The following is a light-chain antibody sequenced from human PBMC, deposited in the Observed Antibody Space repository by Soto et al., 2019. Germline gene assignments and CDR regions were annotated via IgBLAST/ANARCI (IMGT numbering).Light chain of an antibody. CDR2: GNS. J-gene: IGLJ2*01. CDR1: SSNIGADYD. Sequence: QSVLTQPPSVSGAPRQRVTISCTGSSSNIGADYDVHWYQQLPGTAPKLLIYGNSNRPSGVPDRFSGSKSGTSASLAITGLQAEDEADYYCQSYDSSLSGSVFGGGTKLTVL. V-gene: IGLV1-40*01. CDR3: QSYDSSLSGSV.